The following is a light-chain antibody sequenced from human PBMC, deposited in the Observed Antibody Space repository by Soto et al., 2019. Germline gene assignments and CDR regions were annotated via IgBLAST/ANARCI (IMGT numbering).Light chain of an antibody. J-gene: IGKJ1*01. CDR1: QSISSW. CDR2: KAS. V-gene: IGKV1-5*03. CDR3: QQYDLYPWT. Sequence: DIQMTQSPSTLSASVGDRVTITCRASQSISSWLAWYQQKPGKAPKLLNYKASSLESGVPSRFSGSGSGTEFTLTISSLQPDDFATYYCQQYDLYPWTFGQGTKVEI.